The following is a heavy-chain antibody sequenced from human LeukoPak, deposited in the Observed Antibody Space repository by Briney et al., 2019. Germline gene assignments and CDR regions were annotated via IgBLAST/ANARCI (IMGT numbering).Heavy chain of an antibody. J-gene: IGHJ4*02. D-gene: IGHD2-8*01. V-gene: IGHV3-30*04. CDR1: GFTFNTYT. Sequence: GGSLRLSCTASGFTFNTYTMHWVRQAPGKGLEWVAVLSSDGRSKNYADSVKGRFTISRDNSENTLYLQMNTLRADDTAVYYCAREKYCTSTDCLHGRFYFNSWGQGTLVTVSS. CDR3: AREKYCTSTDCLHGRFYFNS. CDR2: LSSDGRSK.